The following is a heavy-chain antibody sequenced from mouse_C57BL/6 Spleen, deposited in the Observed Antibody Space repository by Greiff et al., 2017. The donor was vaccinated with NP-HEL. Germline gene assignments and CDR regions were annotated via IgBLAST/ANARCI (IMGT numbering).Heavy chain of an antibody. D-gene: IGHD2-4*01. V-gene: IGHV3-6*01. CDR2: ISYDGSN. J-gene: IGHJ4*01. Sequence: EVQLQESGPGLVKPSQSLSLTCSVTGYSITSGYYWNWIRQFPGNKLEWMGYISYDGSNNYNPSLKNRISITRDTSKNQFFLKLNSVTTEDTATYYCASTMITRRGYAMDYWGQGTSVTVSS. CDR1: GYSITSGYY. CDR3: ASTMITRRGYAMDY.